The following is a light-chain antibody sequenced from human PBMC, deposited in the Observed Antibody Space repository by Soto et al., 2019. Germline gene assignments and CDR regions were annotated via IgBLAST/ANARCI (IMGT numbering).Light chain of an antibody. V-gene: IGKV3-20*01. Sequence: EIVLTQSPDTLSFSPGERATLSCRASQSVSSTSLAWYQQKPGQAPRLLIYVASNSATGIPDRFSGSGSGTDFTLTISRLEPDVFAVYYCQKYDGSPPWTFGLGT. CDR1: QSVSSTS. CDR3: QKYDGSPPWT. CDR2: VAS. J-gene: IGKJ1*01.